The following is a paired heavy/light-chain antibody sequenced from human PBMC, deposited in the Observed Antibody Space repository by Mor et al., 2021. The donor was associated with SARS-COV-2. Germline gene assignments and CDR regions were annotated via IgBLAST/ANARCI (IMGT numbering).Light chain of an antibody. CDR1: TGAVTSGHS. Sequence: QTVVTQEPSLTVSPGGTVTLTCASSTGAVTSGHSPNWFQQKPGHAPRSLIYNTSRKHSWTPARFSGSLIGGKGALTLSGVQPEDEADYYCLLYYGDVWVFGGGTKVTVL. CDR3: LLYYGDVWV. V-gene: IGLV7-43*01. J-gene: IGLJ2*01. CDR2: NTS.
Heavy chain of an antibody. Sequence: QVQLQESGPGLVKPSETLSLTCAVSGGSISSDWWTWIRQPPGKGLEWIGYVYYSGITTYNPSLKSRITISMDTSKGQFSLKVRSVTAADTAVYYCVRGPTLYDSSGYHRFDYWGQGIMVTVSS. CDR3: VRGPTLYDSSGYHRFDY. D-gene: IGHD3-22*01. V-gene: IGHV4-59*01. CDR1: GGSISSDW. J-gene: IGHJ4*02. CDR2: VYYSGIT.